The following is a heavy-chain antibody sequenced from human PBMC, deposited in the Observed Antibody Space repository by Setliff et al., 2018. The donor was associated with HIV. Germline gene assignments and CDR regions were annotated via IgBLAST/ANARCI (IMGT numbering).Heavy chain of an antibody. Sequence: SCKAFGGTFSDFGLSWVRQAPGKGREWVSVISYDGSRISYADYVKVRFTISRDNSKHTLFLHLNTLTPEDTAMYFCASARIPTGGVSTSLDYWGQGALVTVSS. CDR2: ISYDGSRI. CDR1: GGTFSDFG. V-gene: IGHV3-30*01. J-gene: IGHJ4*02. D-gene: IGHD3-3*01. CDR3: ASARIPTGGVSTSLDY.